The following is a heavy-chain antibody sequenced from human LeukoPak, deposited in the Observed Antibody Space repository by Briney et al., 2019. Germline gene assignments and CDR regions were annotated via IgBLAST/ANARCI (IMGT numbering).Heavy chain of an antibody. Sequence: PSETLSLTCAVYGGSFSGYYGSWIRQPPGKGLEWIGEINHSGSTNYNPSLKSRVTISVDTSKNQFSLKLSSVTAADTAVYYCARVGEYCSSTSCYYVDYWGQGTLVTVSS. J-gene: IGHJ4*02. V-gene: IGHV4-34*01. CDR3: ARVGEYCSSTSCYYVDY. CDR1: GGSFSGYY. CDR2: INHSGST. D-gene: IGHD2-2*01.